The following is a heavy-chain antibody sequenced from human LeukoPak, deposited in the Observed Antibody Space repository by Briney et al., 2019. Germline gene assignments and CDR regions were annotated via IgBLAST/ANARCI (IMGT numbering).Heavy chain of an antibody. CDR3: ARAVPIAAAGTLQYYMDV. Sequence: PGGSLRLSCTTSGFIFSDYYMSWIRQAPGKGLEWVSYISSSGSIIYYADSVKGRFTISRDNAKNSLYLQMNSLRAEDTAVYYCARAVPIAAAGTLQYYMDVWGKGTTVTVSS. D-gene: IGHD6-13*01. J-gene: IGHJ6*03. CDR2: ISSSGSII. V-gene: IGHV3-11*04. CDR1: GFIFSDYY.